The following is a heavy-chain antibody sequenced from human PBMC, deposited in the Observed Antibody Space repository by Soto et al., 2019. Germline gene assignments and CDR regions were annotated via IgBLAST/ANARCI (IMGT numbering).Heavy chain of an antibody. J-gene: IGHJ6*02. D-gene: IGHD3-3*01. V-gene: IGHV4-34*01. CDR3: ARVYDFWSGYYPRGYYYGMDV. CDR1: GGSFSGYY. Sequence: SETLSLTCAVYGGSFSGYYWSWIRQPPGKGLEWIGEINRSGSTNYNPSLKSRVTISVDTSKNQFSLKLSSVTAADTAVYYCARVYDFWSGYYPRGYYYGMDVWGQGTTVTVSS. CDR2: INRSGST.